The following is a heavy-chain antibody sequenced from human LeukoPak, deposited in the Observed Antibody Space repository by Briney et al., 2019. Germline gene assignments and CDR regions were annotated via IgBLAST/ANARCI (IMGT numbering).Heavy chain of an antibody. Sequence: ASLKVSCKASGYTFATYGFCWVRQAPGHGLEWMGWISANTGKTDYARKFQGRVTMTTDTSTSTAYMELRSLRPDDTAVYYCAKVAGDRMDYWGQGTLLTVSS. J-gene: IGHJ4*02. CDR1: GYTFATYG. D-gene: IGHD6-13*01. V-gene: IGHV1-18*01. CDR3: AKVAGDRMDY. CDR2: ISANTGKT.